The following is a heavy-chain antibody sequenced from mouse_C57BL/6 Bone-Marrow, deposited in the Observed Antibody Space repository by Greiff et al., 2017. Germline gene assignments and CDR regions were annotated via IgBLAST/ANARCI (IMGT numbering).Heavy chain of an antibody. CDR1: GYTFTNYW. Sequence: VQLQQSGAELVRPGTSVKMSCKASGYTFTNYWIGWAKQRPGNGLEWIGDIYPGGGYTNYNEKFKGKATLTADKSSSTAYMQFSSLTSEDSAIYYCARGTTVVADYYAMDYWGQGTSVTVSS. CDR2: IYPGGGYT. D-gene: IGHD1-1*01. V-gene: IGHV1-63*01. CDR3: ARGTTVVADYYAMDY. J-gene: IGHJ4*01.